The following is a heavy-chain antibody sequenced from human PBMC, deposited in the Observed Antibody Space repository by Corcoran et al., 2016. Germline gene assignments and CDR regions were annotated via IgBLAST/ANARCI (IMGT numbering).Heavy chain of an antibody. Sequence: QVQLQESGPGLVRPSETLSLTCSVSGASVSSGSFYWSWIRQPPGKGPEWVGYIYYGGSTRYNPSLRSRVTISVDTSKNQFSLRFSSVTAADTAVYYFATDSPGPGIGSYFDYWGQGTLVTVSS. V-gene: IGHV4-61*01. D-gene: IGHD3-10*01. J-gene: IGHJ4*02. CDR2: IYYGGST. CDR3: ATDSPGPGIGSYFDY. CDR1: GASVSSGSFY.